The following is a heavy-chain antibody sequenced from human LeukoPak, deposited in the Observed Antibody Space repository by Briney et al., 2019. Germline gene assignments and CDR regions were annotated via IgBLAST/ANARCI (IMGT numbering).Heavy chain of an antibody. D-gene: IGHD4-17*01. Sequence: SVKVSCKASGGTFRTYAINWVRQAPGKGLEWMGGIIPMTETPKYAQRFQGRITITADDSTSTGYMEVSSLRSEDTAVYYCAIFQGTYGDNDNDYWGQGTLVSVSS. J-gene: IGHJ4*02. CDR3: AIFQGTYGDNDNDY. V-gene: IGHV1-69*13. CDR1: GGTFRTYA. CDR2: IIPMTETP.